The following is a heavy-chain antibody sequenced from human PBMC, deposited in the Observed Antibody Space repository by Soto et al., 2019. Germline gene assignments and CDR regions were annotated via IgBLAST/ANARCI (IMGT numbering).Heavy chain of an antibody. D-gene: IGHD2-21*02. CDR2: IIPIFGTA. Sequence: EASVKVSCKASGGTFSSYAISWVRQAPGQGLEWMGGIIPIFGTANYAQKFQGRVTITADKSTSTAYMELSSLRSEDTAVYYCARVGYGGNSGAFDIWGQGTMVTVSS. V-gene: IGHV1-69*06. CDR3: ARVGYGGNSGAFDI. CDR1: GGTFSSYA. J-gene: IGHJ3*02.